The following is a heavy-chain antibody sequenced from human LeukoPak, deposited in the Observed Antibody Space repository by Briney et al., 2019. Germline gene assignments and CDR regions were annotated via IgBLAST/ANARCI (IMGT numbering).Heavy chain of an antibody. CDR3: ARLSLGYCSSTSCSGSAQYYYYYGMDV. CDR2: IIPIFGTA. J-gene: IGHJ6*02. Sequence: SVKVSCKASGGTFSSYAISWVRQAPGQGLEWMGGIIPIFGTANYAQKFQGRVTITAGESTSTAYMELSSPRSEDTAVYYCARLSLGYCSSTSCSGSAQYYYYYGMDVWGQGTTVTVSS. CDR1: GGTFSSYA. D-gene: IGHD2-2*01. V-gene: IGHV1-69*13.